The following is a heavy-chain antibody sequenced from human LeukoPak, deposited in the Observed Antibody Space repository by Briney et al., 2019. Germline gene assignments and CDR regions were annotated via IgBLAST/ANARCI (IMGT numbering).Heavy chain of an antibody. CDR3: ARYSSTWPYWYFDL. CDR1: GGSISSGSYS. D-gene: IGHD6-13*01. Sequence: SQTLSLTCAVSGGSISSGSYSWGWIRQPPGKGLEWIGYIYHSGSTYYNPSLKSRVTISVDRSKNQFSLKLTSVTAADTAVYYCARYSSTWPYWYFDLWGRGTLVTASS. J-gene: IGHJ2*01. V-gene: IGHV4-30-2*01. CDR2: IYHSGST.